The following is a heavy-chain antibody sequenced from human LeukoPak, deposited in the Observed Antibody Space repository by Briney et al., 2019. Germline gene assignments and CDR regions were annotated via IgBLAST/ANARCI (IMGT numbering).Heavy chain of an antibody. CDR2: IKQDGSEK. Sequence: PGGSPRLSCAASGFTFSSYWMSWVRQAPGKGLEWVANIKQDGSEKYYVDSVKGRFTISRDNAKNSLYLQMNSLRAEDTAVYYCARGTRYSSGWYYFDYWGQGTLVTVSS. V-gene: IGHV3-7*03. CDR1: GFTFSSYW. J-gene: IGHJ4*02. CDR3: ARGTRYSSGWYYFDY. D-gene: IGHD6-19*01.